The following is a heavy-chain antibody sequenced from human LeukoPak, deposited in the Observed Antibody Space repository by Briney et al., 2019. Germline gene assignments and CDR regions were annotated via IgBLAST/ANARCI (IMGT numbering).Heavy chain of an antibody. V-gene: IGHV4-59*01. CDR1: GGSISSYY. CDR2: IYYRGST. D-gene: IGHD3-16*01. Sequence: SETLSLTCTVSGGSISSYYWSWIRQPPGKGLEWIGYIYYRGSTNYNPSLKSRVTISVDTSKNQFSLKLSSVTAADTAVYYCARGGAYMMGRLDYWGQGTLVTVSS. J-gene: IGHJ4*02. CDR3: ARGGAYMMGRLDY.